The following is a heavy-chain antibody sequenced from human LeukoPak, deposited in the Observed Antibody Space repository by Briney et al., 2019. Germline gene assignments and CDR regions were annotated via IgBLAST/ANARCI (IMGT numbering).Heavy chain of an antibody. CDR1: GFDFNNYN. Sequence: GGSLRLSCAASGFDFNNYNMNWVRQAPGKGLEWVSAISGSGGSTYYADSVKGRFTISRDNSKNTLYLQMNSLRAEDTAVYYCAKDAYYYDSSGYGGGDAFDIWGQGTMVTVSS. V-gene: IGHV3-23*01. CDR3: AKDAYYYDSSGYGGGDAFDI. D-gene: IGHD3-22*01. CDR2: ISGSGGST. J-gene: IGHJ3*02.